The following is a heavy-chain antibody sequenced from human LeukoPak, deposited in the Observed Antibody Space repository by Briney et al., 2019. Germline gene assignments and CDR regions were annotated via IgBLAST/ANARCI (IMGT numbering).Heavy chain of an antibody. CDR1: GGSFSGYY. Sequence: SETLSLTCAVYGGSFSGYYWSWIRQPPGRGLEWIGEIKHSGSTNYNPSLKSRVTISVDTSKNQFSLKLSSVTAADTAVYYCARGWGYYYGSGSYYKREYNWFDPWGQGTLVTVSS. CDR2: IKHSGST. J-gene: IGHJ5*02. CDR3: ARGWGYYYGSGSYYKREYNWFDP. D-gene: IGHD3-10*01. V-gene: IGHV4-34*01.